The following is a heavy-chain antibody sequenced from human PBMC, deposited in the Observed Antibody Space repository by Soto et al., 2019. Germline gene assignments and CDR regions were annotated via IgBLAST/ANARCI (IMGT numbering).Heavy chain of an antibody. CDR3: ARELVRYDFWSGYYLRDAFDI. CDR2: INSDGSST. Sequence: EVQLVESGGGLVQPGGSLRLSCAASGFTFSSYWMHWVRQAPGKGLVWVSRINSDGSSTSYADSVKGRFTISRDNAKNTLYLQMNSLRAEDTAVYYCARELVRYDFWSGYYLRDAFDIWGQGTMVTVSS. D-gene: IGHD3-3*01. V-gene: IGHV3-74*01. CDR1: GFTFSSYW. J-gene: IGHJ3*02.